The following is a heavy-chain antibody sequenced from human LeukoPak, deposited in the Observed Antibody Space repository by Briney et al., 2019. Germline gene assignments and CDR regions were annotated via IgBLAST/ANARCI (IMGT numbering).Heavy chain of an antibody. CDR1: GFTVSRHL. J-gene: IGHJ4*02. D-gene: IGHD6-13*01. V-gene: IGHV3-30*18. CDR2: IASDGSHK. Sequence: PRGAPRLFCAGFGFTVSRHLVHLVGPAPRKGPEWEAVIASDGSHKYYADPVKGRFTISRDNSKNTLYLQMNSLRADDTAVHYCAKGVIRTAAGPNHFDYWGQGTLVTVSS. CDR3: AKGVIRTAAGPNHFDY.